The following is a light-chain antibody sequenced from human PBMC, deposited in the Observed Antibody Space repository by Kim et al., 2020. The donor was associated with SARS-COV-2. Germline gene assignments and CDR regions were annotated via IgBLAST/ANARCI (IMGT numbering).Light chain of an antibody. Sequence: ETVLTQSPDTLSLSPGDRATLSCGASQRVRDNYIAWYQHKPGQSPRLLIYGASRRASGAPDRFSGGGSGTDFTLTIDRLEPEDFAVYYCQRYGGSPPYTFGQGTKLEI. CDR1: QRVRDNY. CDR3: QRYGGSPPYT. V-gene: IGKV3-20*01. CDR2: GAS. J-gene: IGKJ2*01.